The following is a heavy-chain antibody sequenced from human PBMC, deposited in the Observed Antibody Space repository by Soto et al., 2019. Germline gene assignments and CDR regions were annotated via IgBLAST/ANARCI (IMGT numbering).Heavy chain of an antibody. CDR3: AKHGIAWDQTLSQPNWFDP. CDR1: GFTFSNYA. J-gene: IGHJ5*02. V-gene: IGHV3-30*18. D-gene: IGHD2-2*01. Sequence: QVQLVESGGGVVQPGRSLRLSCAASGFTFSNYAIHWVRQAPGRGLEWVTVISFDGSNKYYADSVKGRFTISRDSSKNTVYLQMNSLRVEDTAVYYCAKHGIAWDQTLSQPNWFDPWGQGTLVTVSS. CDR2: ISFDGSNK.